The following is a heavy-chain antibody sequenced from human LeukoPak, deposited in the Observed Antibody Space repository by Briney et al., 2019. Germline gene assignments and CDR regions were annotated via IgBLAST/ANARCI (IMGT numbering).Heavy chain of an antibody. CDR3: SSSDPARSLWGDEYTYDSSAVPHS. Sequence: GGSLRLSWAASGFTFSGSAIHWVRQASGKGLEWVGRIRSKANSYATAYAASVKGRFTISRDDSKNTAYLQMNGLKTEDTAVYCSSSSDPARSLWGDEYTYDSSAVPHSWGQGTLVTVSS. CDR1: GFTFSGSA. D-gene: IGHD3-22*01. CDR2: IRSKANSYAT. V-gene: IGHV3-73*01. J-gene: IGHJ4*02.